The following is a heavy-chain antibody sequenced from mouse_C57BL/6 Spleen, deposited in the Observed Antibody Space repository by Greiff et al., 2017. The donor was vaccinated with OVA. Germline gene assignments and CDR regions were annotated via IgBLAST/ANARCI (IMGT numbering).Heavy chain of an antibody. CDR1: GFTFSSYA. Sequence: EVQLVESGGGLVKPGGSLKLSCAASGFTFSSYAMSWVRQTPEKRLEWVATISDGGSYTYYPDNVKGRFTISRDNAKNNLYLQMSHLKSEDTAMDYCARDYNSLNAMDYWGQGTSVTVSS. CDR2: ISDGGSYT. CDR3: ARDYNSLNAMDY. J-gene: IGHJ4*01. D-gene: IGHD2-12*01. V-gene: IGHV5-4*01.